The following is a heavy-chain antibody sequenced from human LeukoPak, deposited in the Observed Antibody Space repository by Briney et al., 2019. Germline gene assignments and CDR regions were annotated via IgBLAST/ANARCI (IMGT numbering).Heavy chain of an antibody. V-gene: IGHV3-48*01. Sequence: PGGSLRLSCAASGFTFSSYSMNWVRQATGKGLEWVSYISSSSNRIFYADCVEGRFTIYGDNAKKSLYLQMNSLRAEHTSMYYCSRAGDSSGWSEIDYWGQGALVTVSS. CDR1: GFTFSSYS. CDR2: ISSSSNRI. D-gene: IGHD6-19*01. J-gene: IGHJ4*02. CDR3: SRAGDSSGWSEIDY.